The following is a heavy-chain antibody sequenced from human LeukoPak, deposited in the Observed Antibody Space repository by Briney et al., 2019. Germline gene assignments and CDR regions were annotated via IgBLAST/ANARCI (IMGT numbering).Heavy chain of an antibody. D-gene: IGHD3-22*01. CDR3: ARSGGTYYYDSSGYYPFDY. CDR2: ISSSSSYT. CDR1: GFTFSSYS. V-gene: IGHV3-21*01. J-gene: IGHJ4*02. Sequence: GSLRLSCAASGFTFSSYSMNWVRQAPGKGLEWVSSISSSSSYTYYADSVKGRFTISRDNAKNSLYLQMNSLRAEDTAVYYCARSGGTYYYDSSGYYPFDYWGQGTLVTVSS.